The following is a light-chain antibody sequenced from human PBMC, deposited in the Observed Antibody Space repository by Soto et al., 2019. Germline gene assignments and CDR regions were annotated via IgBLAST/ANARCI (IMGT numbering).Light chain of an antibody. Sequence: EIVLTQSPATLSLSPGQRATLSFRASENIYNYLAWYQQKPGQAPRLLIYDALNRATGIPARFSGSGSGTDFTLTISRLEPEDSAVYYCQQFDDSVTFGQGTRLEI. V-gene: IGKV3-11*01. J-gene: IGKJ5*01. CDR1: ENIYNY. CDR3: QQFDDSVT. CDR2: DAL.